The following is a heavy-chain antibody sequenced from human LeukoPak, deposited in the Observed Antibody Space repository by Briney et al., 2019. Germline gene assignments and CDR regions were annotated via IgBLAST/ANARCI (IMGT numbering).Heavy chain of an antibody. D-gene: IGHD4-17*01. V-gene: IGHV3-9*01. CDR1: GFTFDDYA. CDR2: ISWNSGSI. CDR3: AITDRYGDYDY. J-gene: IGHJ4*02. Sequence: GGSLRLSCAASGFTFDDYAMPWVRQAPGKGLEWVSGISWNSGSIGYADSVKGRFTISRDNAKNSLYLQMNSLRAEDTALYYCAITDRYGDYDYWGQGTLVTVSS.